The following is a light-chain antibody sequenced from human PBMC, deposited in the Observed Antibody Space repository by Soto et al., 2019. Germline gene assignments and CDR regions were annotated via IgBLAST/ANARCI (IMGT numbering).Light chain of an antibody. V-gene: IGLV2-8*01. CDR3: SSYSGSNTSYV. CDR2: EVS. Sequence: QSVLTQPPSASGSPGQSVTISCTGTSSDVGGYNYVSWYQQHPGKAPKLMIYEVSKRPSGVPDRFSGSKSGNTASLTVSGLHAEDEADYYCSSYSGSNTSYVFGTGTKVTVL. CDR1: SSDVGGYNY. J-gene: IGLJ1*01.